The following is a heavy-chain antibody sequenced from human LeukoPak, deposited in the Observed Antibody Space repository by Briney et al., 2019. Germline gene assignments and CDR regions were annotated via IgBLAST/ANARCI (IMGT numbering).Heavy chain of an antibody. Sequence: GGSLRLSCAASGFTFSSYSMNWVRQAPGKGLEWVSYISSSSSTIYYADSVKVRFTISRDNAKNSLYLQMNSLRAEDTAVYYCARPRPWFDPWGQGTLVTVSS. J-gene: IGHJ5*02. CDR2: ISSSSSTI. CDR3: ARPRPWFDP. CDR1: GFTFSSYS. V-gene: IGHV3-48*01.